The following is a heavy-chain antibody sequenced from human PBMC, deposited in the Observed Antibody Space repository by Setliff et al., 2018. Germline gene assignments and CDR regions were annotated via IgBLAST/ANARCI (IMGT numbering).Heavy chain of an antibody. J-gene: IGHJ5*02. Sequence: PGESLTISCEDSGYSFTSYWIGWVRQMPGKGLEWMGIIYPGDSDTRYSPSFQGQVTISADKSISTAYLQWSSLKASDTAMYYCARLAMVRGVTSNWFDPWGQGTLVPSPQ. CDR2: IYPGDSDT. CDR1: GYSFTSYW. CDR3: ARLAMVRGVTSNWFDP. D-gene: IGHD3-10*01. V-gene: IGHV5-51*01.